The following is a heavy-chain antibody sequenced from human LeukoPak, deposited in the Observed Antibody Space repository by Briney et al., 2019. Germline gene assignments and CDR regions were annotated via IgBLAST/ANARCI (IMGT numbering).Heavy chain of an antibody. D-gene: IGHD4-11*01. CDR3: ARVSYSNYVVPWFDP. CDR1: GFTFSSYE. V-gene: IGHV3-48*03. J-gene: IGHJ5*02. Sequence: PGGSLRLSCAASGFTFSSYEMNWVRQAPGKGLEWVSYISSSGSTIYYADSVKGRFTISRDNAKNSLYLQMNSLRAEDTAVYYCARVSYSNYVVPWFDPWGQGTLVTVSS. CDR2: ISSSGSTI.